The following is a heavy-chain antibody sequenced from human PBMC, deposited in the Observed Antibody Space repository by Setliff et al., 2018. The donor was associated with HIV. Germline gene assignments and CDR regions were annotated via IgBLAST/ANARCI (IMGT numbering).Heavy chain of an antibody. J-gene: IGHJ5*02. CDR2: IYHSGST. CDR1: GYSISIGYY. V-gene: IGHV4-38-2*02. D-gene: IGHD6-13*01. Sequence: SETLSLTCAVSGYSISIGYYWGWIRQPPGKGLEWIGNIYHSGSTHYNPSLKSRVTISVDKSQNQFSLKLSSVTAADTAVYYCARDFKRYNSPCRFDPWGQGTLVTVS. CDR3: ARDFKRYNSPCRFDP.